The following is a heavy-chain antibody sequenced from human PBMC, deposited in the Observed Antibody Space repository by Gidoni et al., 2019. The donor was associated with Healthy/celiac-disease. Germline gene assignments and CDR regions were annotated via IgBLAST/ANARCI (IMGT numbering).Heavy chain of an antibody. CDR1: GFTFSSYA. D-gene: IGHD4-17*01. CDR2: ISGSGGST. V-gene: IGHV3-23*01. Sequence: EVQLLESGGGLVQPGGSLRLSCAASGFTFSSYAMSWVRQAPGKGLEWVSAISGSGGSTYYADSVKGRFTISRDNSKNTLYLQMNSLRAEDTAVYYCAKDLPDFYGDEHWFDPWGQGTLVTVSS. J-gene: IGHJ5*02. CDR3: AKDLPDFYGDEHWFDP.